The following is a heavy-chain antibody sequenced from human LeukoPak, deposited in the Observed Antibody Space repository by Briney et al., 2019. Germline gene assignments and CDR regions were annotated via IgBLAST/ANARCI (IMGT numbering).Heavy chain of an antibody. CDR2: IKPDGSVK. J-gene: IGHJ3*02. CDR3: ARGDYSDSGSYYHDAFDI. D-gene: IGHD3-10*01. Sequence: GGSLRLSCAASGFTFSSYWMSWVRQAPGKGLEWVGNIKPDGSVKHYVDSVKGRLTIARDNAKNSLFLQMNSLRAEDTAVYYCARGDYSDSGSYYHDAFDIWGQGTMVTVPS. CDR1: GFTFSSYW. V-gene: IGHV3-7*03.